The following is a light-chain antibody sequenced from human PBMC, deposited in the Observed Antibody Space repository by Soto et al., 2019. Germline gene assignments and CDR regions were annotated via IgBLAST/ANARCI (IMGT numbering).Light chain of an antibody. CDR2: AAS. CDR1: QSVSSSY. J-gene: IGKJ1*01. Sequence: EIVLTQSPGTLSLSPGERATLSCRASQSVSSSYLAWYQQKPGQAPRLLNYAASSRATGIPGVFSGSGSGTHFLPTISLLAAEVVAVYYCQQYGTSRTFGQGTKVEIK. V-gene: IGKV3-20*01. CDR3: QQYGTSRT.